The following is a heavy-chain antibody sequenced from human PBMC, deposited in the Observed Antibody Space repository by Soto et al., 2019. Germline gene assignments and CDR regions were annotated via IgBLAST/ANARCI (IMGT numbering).Heavy chain of an antibody. CDR1: GFTFSSYW. CDR3: ARDLRVDLLVHGSGSYEPGTGAGY. V-gene: IGHV3-74*01. J-gene: IGHJ4*02. Sequence: GESLKISCAASGFTFSSYWMHWVRQAPGKGLVWVSRINSDGSSTSYADSVKGRFTISRDNAKNTLYLQMNSLRAEDTAVYYCARDLRVDLLVHGSGSYEPGTGAGYWGQGTLVTVSS. CDR2: INSDGSST. D-gene: IGHD3-10*01.